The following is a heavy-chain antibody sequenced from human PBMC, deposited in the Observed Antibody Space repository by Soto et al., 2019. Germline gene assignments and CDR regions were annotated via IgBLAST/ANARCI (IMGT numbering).Heavy chain of an antibody. CDR3: ARFGELKTLDY. Sequence: EVQLLESGGGLVQPGGSLRLSCAASGFTFSSYDMSWVRQAPGKGLEWVSYISSSSSYTNYADSVKGRFTISRDNAKNSLYLQMNSLRAEDTAVYYCARFGELKTLDYWGQGTLVTVSS. J-gene: IGHJ4*02. D-gene: IGHD3-10*01. V-gene: IGHV3-48*04. CDR1: GFTFSSYD. CDR2: ISSSSSYT.